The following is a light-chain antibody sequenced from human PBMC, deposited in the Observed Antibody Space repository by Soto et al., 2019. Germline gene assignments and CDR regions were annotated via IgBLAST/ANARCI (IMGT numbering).Light chain of an antibody. V-gene: IGKV3-20*01. CDR3: QHYDDSVCT. J-gene: IGKJ1*01. CDR2: GIS. CDR1: KGVNNGF. Sequence: DIVLTQSPGTLSLSPGARATLSCRTNKGVNNGFLAWYQKKPGQAPRLLLYGISRRAIGIPDRFSGSGSGTDITLTIDRLEPEDFAVYYCQHYDDSVCTFGQGTNVEI.